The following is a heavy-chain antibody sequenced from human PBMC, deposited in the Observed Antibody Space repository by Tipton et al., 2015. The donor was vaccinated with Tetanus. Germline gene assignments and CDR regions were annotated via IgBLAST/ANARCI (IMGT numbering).Heavy chain of an antibody. CDR1: GGSISTGGYS. CDR3: ARGRNWGTDC. J-gene: IGHJ4*02. CDR2: FFRTGST. Sequence: TLSLTCTVSGGSISTGGYSWRWLRPPPGKGLECIGYFFRTGSTTYNPSLKSRVSISVDTAKNQFSLTPNSATAAGTAVYYCARGRNWGTDCWGQGILVPVSS. V-gene: IGHV4-30-2*01. D-gene: IGHD7-27*01.